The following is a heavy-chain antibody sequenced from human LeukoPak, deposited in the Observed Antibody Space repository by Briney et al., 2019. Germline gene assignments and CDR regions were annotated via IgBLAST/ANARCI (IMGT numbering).Heavy chain of an antibody. D-gene: IGHD4-23*01. CDR2: ISSSGSDI. Sequence: GGSLRLSCAASGFTLSSYSMNWVRQAPGKGLEWVSYISSSGSDIYYADSVKGRFTISRDNAKNSLYPHMNSLRAEDTAVYYCARDYGGSSPFDYWGQGTLVTVSS. J-gene: IGHJ4*02. CDR1: GFTLSSYS. CDR3: ARDYGGSSPFDY. V-gene: IGHV3-21*05.